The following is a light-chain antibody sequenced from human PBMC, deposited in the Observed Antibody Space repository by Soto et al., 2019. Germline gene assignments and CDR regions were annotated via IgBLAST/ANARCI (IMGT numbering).Light chain of an antibody. CDR1: QRVDDSH. CDR2: GAS. J-gene: IGKJ4*01. Sequence: EIVLTQSPGTLSLSPGEIATLSCRASQRVDDSHLAWYQLRPGQAPRLLIYGASTRATGIPDRFSGSGSGTDFTLTISSLEPEDFAIYYCQQRRSRLTFGGGTKVDIK. CDR3: QQRRSRLT. V-gene: IGKV3D-20*02.